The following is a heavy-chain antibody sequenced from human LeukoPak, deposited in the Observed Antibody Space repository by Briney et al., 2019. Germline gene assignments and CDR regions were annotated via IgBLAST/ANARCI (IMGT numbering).Heavy chain of an antibody. Sequence: GGSLRLSCAASGFSFSSYAMNWVRQAPGKGLEWVAVISYDGTSKYYAESVRGRFTIFRDNSKNTLYLEMNSLTGEDTAVYYCARDRTYSSSFLDYWGQGTLVTVSS. J-gene: IGHJ4*02. D-gene: IGHD6-6*01. CDR1: GFSFSSYA. CDR3: ARDRTYSSSFLDY. V-gene: IGHV3-30*01. CDR2: ISYDGTSK.